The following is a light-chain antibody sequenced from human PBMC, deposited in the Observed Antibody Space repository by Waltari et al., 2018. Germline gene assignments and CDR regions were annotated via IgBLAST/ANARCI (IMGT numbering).Light chain of an antibody. CDR3: QQYKDLPRT. J-gene: IGKJ1*01. CDR1: QDLSIY. V-gene: IGKV1-33*01. CDR2: DAS. Sequence: DIQMTQSPSSMSASVGDRVSITCQASQDLSIYFSWYQQKPGKAPKVLIYDASNLETGVPSRFTGSRSGTDFTFTISSLQPEDIATYYCQQYKDLPRTFGQGTKVEIK.